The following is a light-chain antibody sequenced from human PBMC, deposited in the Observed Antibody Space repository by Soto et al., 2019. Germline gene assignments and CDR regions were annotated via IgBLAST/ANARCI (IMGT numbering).Light chain of an antibody. CDR3: CSYAGSSTPYV. J-gene: IGLJ1*01. Sequence: QSVLTQPASVSGSPGQSITIFCTGTSSDVGNYNLVSWYQQHPGKAPKLMVYEVSKRPSGVSNRFSGSKSGNTASLTISGLQAEDETDYYCCSYAGSSTPYVFGTGTKLTVL. CDR1: SSDVGNYNL. V-gene: IGLV2-23*02. CDR2: EVS.